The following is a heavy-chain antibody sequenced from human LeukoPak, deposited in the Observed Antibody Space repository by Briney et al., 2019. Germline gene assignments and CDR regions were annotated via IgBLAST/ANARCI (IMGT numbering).Heavy chain of an antibody. Sequence: SETLSLTCTVAGGSISSYYWSWIRQPPGKGLGWIGYIYYIGSTNYNPSLKSRDTISVDTSKNQFSLKLSSVTAADTAVYYCAWLYGVPTFFDYRGQGTLVTVSS. D-gene: IGHD5-12*01. V-gene: IGHV4-59*01. CDR3: AWLYGVPTFFDY. CDR1: GGSISSYY. CDR2: IYYIGST. J-gene: IGHJ4*02.